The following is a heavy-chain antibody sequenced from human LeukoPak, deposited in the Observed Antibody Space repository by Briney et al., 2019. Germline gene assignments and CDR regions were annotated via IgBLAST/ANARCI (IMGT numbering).Heavy chain of an antibody. V-gene: IGHV5-51*01. D-gene: IGHD5-24*01. CDR1: GYSFTSYW. Sequence: GESLQISCKGSGYSFTSYWIGWVRQMPGKGLEWMGIIYPGDSDTRYSPSFQGQVTISADKSISTAYLQWSSLRASDTAMYYCARLEAEMATTNFDYWGQGTLVTVSS. CDR3: ARLEAEMATTNFDY. J-gene: IGHJ4*02. CDR2: IYPGDSDT.